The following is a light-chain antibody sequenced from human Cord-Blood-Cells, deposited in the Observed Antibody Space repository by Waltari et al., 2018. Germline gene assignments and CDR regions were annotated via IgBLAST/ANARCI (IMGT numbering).Light chain of an antibody. J-gene: IGKJ2*01. CDR2: DAS. CDR3: QQYGSSPYT. Sequence: IVLPQSLATLSLSPGERATLSGGSSQCVSSSYLACYEQKPCLAPRLLIYDASSRATGIPDRFSGSGSGTDFTLTISRLEPEDFAVYYCQQYGSSPYTGGQGTKLEIK. V-gene: IGKV3D-20*01. CDR1: QCVSSSY.